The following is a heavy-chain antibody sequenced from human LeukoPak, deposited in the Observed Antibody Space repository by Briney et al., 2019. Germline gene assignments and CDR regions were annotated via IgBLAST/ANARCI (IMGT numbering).Heavy chain of an antibody. D-gene: IGHD1-26*01. CDR1: GGSISSYY. V-gene: IGHV4-59*08. CDR2: IYYSGST. J-gene: IGHJ5*02. Sequence: SETLSLTCTVSGGSISSYYWSWIRQPPGKGLEWIGYIYYSGSTNYNPSLKSRVTISVDTSKNQFSLKLSSVTAADTAVYYCARLGVGAGYNWFDPWGQGTLVTVSS. CDR3: ARLGVGAGYNWFDP.